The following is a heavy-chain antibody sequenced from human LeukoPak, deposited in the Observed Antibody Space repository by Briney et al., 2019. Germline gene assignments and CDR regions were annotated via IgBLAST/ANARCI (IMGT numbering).Heavy chain of an antibody. Sequence: GGSLRLSCAASGFTFSSYAMHWVRQAPGKVLEWVAVISYDGSNKYYADSVKGRFTISRDNSKNTLYLQMNSLRAEDTAVYYCARADPVYYYDSSGYLVYWGQGTLVTVSS. CDR2: ISYDGSNK. J-gene: IGHJ4*02. V-gene: IGHV3-30*04. CDR1: GFTFSSYA. CDR3: ARADPVYYYDSSGYLVY. D-gene: IGHD3-22*01.